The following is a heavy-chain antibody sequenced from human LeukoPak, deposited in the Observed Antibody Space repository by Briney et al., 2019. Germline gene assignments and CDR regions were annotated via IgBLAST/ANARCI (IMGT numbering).Heavy chain of an antibody. V-gene: IGHV3-74*01. CDR2: INSDGSST. CDR1: GFTVSTYW. CDR3: ARPRQCYSTTSCANHFDY. J-gene: IGHJ4*02. D-gene: IGHD2-2*01. Sequence: AGGSLRLSCAASGFTVSTYWMHWVRQAPGKGLVWVSRINSDGSSTSYADSVKGRFTISRDNAKNTLYLEMNSLRAEDTAVYSCARPRQCYSTTSCANHFDYWGQGTLVTASS.